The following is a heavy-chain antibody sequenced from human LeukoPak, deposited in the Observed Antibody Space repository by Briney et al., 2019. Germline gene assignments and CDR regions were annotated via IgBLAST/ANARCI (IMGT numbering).Heavy chain of an antibody. D-gene: IGHD6-19*01. J-gene: IGHJ4*02. Sequence: SETLSLTCTVSGGSVSSGSYYWSWIRQPPGKGLEWIGYISYSGSTNYSPSLKSRVTISVDTSKNQFSLKLNSVTAADTAVYYCSRWVTSGWTFFMYWGQGTLVTVSS. CDR3: SRWVTSGWTFFMY. V-gene: IGHV4-61*01. CDR1: GGSVSSGSYY. CDR2: ISYSGST.